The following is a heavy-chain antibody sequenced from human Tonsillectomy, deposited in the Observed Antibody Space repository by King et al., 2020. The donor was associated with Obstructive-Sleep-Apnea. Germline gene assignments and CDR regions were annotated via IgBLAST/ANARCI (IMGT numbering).Heavy chain of an antibody. D-gene: IGHD3-22*01. J-gene: IGHJ4*02. CDR3: ARRKFYYDSSGPPGDY. CDR2: IYYSGST. Sequence: MQLQESGPGLVKPSETLSLTCTVSGGSISSNSYWGWIRQPPGKGLEWIGHIYYSGSTYYNPSLKSRVTISVDTSKNQFSLKLTSVTAADTAVYYCARRKFYYDSSGPPGDYWGQGTLVTVSS. V-gene: IGHV4-39*07. CDR1: GGSISSNSY.